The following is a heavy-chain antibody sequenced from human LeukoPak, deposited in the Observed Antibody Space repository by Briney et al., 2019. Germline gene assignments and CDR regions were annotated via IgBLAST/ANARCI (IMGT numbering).Heavy chain of an antibody. CDR2: IYHSGST. J-gene: IGHJ3*02. D-gene: IGHD3-10*02. V-gene: IGHV4-4*02. Sequence: PSGTLSLTCAVSGGSISSSNWWSWVRQPPGKGLEWIGEIYHSGSTNYNPSLKSRVTISVDKSKNQFSLKLSSVTAADTSVYYCARPVLLFSGVRRSDAFDIWGQGTMVTVSS. CDR1: GGSISSSNW. CDR3: ARPVLLFSGVRRSDAFDI.